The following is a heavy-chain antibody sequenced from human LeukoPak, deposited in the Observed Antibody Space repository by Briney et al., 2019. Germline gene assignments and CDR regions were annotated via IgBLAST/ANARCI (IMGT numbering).Heavy chain of an antibody. Sequence: SETLSLTCTVSGGSISSYYWSWIRQPAGKGLEWIGRIYTSGSTNYNPSLKSRVTISVDKSKNQFSLKLCSVTAADTAVYYCARSTAMVPLDYWGQGTLVTVSS. J-gene: IGHJ4*02. CDR1: GGSISSYY. CDR3: ARSTAMVPLDY. V-gene: IGHV4-4*07. D-gene: IGHD5-18*01. CDR2: IYTSGST.